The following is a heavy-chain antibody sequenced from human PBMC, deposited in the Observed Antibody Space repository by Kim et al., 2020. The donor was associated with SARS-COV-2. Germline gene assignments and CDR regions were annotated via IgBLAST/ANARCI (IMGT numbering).Heavy chain of an antibody. CDR2: IFYSGTT. CDR1: GGSISNYY. V-gene: IGHV4-59*13. CDR3: ARGGTNQLAQV. J-gene: IGHJ4*02. D-gene: IGHD2-2*01. Sequence: SETLSLTCTVSGGSISNYYWNWIRQPPGKELEWMGDIFYSGTTNYNPSLKSRVTISLDTSKNQFSLKLTSVTAADTAVYFCARGGTNQLAQVCGQVTLV.